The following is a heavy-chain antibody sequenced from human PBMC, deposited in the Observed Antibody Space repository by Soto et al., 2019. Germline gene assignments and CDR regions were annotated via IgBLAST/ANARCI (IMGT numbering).Heavy chain of an antibody. CDR2: IYHSGST. V-gene: IGHV4-38-2*01. CDR1: GYSISSGYY. J-gene: IGHJ4*02. D-gene: IGHD6-6*01. Sequence: SETLSLTCAVSGYSISSGYYWGWIRQPPGRGLEWIGSIYHSGSTYYNPSLKSRVTISVDTSKNQFSLKLSSVTAADTAVYYCASGVAARLSDYWGQGTLVTVSS. CDR3: ASGVAARLSDY.